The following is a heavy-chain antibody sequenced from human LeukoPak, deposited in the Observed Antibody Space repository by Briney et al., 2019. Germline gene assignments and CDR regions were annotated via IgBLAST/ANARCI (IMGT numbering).Heavy chain of an antibody. Sequence: GGSLRLSCAASGFTFDDYGMSWVRQAPGKGLEWVSGINWNGGSTGYADSVKGRFTISRDNSKNTLYLQMNSLRAEDTAVYYCAKDKGYSSGNFDYWGQGTLVTVSS. CDR3: AKDKGYSSGNFDY. CDR2: INWNGGST. D-gene: IGHD6-19*01. J-gene: IGHJ4*02. V-gene: IGHV3-20*04. CDR1: GFTFDDYG.